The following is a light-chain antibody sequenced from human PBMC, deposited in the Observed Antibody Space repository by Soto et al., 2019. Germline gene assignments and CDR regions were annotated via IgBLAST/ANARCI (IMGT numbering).Light chain of an antibody. V-gene: IGKV3-15*01. CDR2: GAS. Sequence: ETVMAQSPATLSLSPGERATLSCRASQIVGSNLAWYQQKPGQAPRLLIYGASTRATGTPARFSGGGSGTEFTLTISSLESEDFAVYFCQQYRNWPRSIGQGTKVEIK. J-gene: IGKJ1*01. CDR1: QIVGSN. CDR3: QQYRNWPRS.